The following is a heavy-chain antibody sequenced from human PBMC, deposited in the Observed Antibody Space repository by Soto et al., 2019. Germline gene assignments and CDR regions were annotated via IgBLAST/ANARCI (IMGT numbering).Heavy chain of an antibody. D-gene: IGHD3-3*01. Sequence: QPGGSLRLSCAASGFTFSSYAMSWVRQAPGKGLEWVSAITGGGARTYYADSVKGRFTISRDNSKNTLYLQMDSLRGEDTAIYYCAKFFRVLEWLPDYWGQGTLVTVSS. CDR2: ITGGGART. CDR1: GFTFSSYA. V-gene: IGHV3-23*01. J-gene: IGHJ4*02. CDR3: AKFFRVLEWLPDY.